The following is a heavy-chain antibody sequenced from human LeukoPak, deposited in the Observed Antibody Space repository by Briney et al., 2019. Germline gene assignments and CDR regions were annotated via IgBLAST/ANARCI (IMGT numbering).Heavy chain of an antibody. V-gene: IGHV4-61*01. CDR1: GASISSGSYY. CDR3: ARSVSKARLFDY. D-gene: IGHD1-26*01. Sequence: SETLSLTCTVSGASISSGSYYWSWIRQPPGKGLEWIGYIYYSGSTNYNPSLKSRVTISVDTSMNQFSLKLSSVTAADTAVYYCARSVSKARLFDYWGQGTLVTVSS. J-gene: IGHJ4*02. CDR2: IYYSGST.